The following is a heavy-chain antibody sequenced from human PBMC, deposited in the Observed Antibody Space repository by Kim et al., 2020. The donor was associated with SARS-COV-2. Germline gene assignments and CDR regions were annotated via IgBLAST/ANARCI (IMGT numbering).Heavy chain of an antibody. CDR2: INHSGAT. D-gene: IGHD3-3*01. J-gene: IGHJ6*02. V-gene: IGHV4-34*01. Sequence: SETLSLTCAVYVGSFSGYHWSCIRQPPGKGLEWIGEINHSGATNYNPSLKSRVAISVDTSKNQFSLKLNSVTAADTAVYFCARGRAGVVPSPILGIGPHYDYYAMDVWGQGTTVTVSS. CDR3: ARGRAGVVPSPILGIGPHYDYYAMDV. CDR1: VGSFSGYH.